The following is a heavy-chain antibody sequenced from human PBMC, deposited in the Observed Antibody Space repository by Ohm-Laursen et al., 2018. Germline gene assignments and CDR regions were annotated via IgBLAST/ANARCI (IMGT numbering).Heavy chain of an antibody. CDR2: ISTSSSTI. D-gene: IGHD5-18*01. CDR1: GFTFSSYS. V-gene: IGHV3-48*01. Sequence: SLRLSCAASGFTFSSYSINWVRQAPGKGLEWVSYISTSSSTIDYADSVKGRFTISRDNAKNSLYLQMNSLRAEDTAVYYCARGYTYGSYYYYGMDVWGQGTTVTVSS. J-gene: IGHJ6*02. CDR3: ARGYTYGSYYYYGMDV.